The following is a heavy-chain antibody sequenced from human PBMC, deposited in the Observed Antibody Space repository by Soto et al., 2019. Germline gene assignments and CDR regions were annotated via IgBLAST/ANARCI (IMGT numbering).Heavy chain of an antibody. CDR3: ARHEGWTGPDQ. CDR1: GASIGSGGW. D-gene: IGHD2-8*02. Sequence: QVHLQESGPGLVKPSETLSLTCAVSGASIGSGGWWSWVRQPPGQGLAWIAEIFHDGNTNYSPSLKSRVTISVDQSQNQFSLNVYSVTAADTAVYYCARHEGWTGPDQWGQGTLVTVSS. CDR2: IFHDGNT. V-gene: IGHV4-4*02. J-gene: IGHJ5*02.